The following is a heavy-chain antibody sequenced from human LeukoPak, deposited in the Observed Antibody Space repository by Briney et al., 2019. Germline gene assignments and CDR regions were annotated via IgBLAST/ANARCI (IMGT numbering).Heavy chain of an antibody. V-gene: IGHV1-8*03. CDR3: ARAYGDYTTGNWYFDL. Sequence: ASVKVSCKASGYTFTSYDINWVRQATGQGLEWMGWMNPNSGNTGYAQKFQGRVTITRNTSISTAYMELSSLRSEDTAVYYCARAYGDYTTGNWYFDLWGRGTLVTVCS. CDR1: GYTFTSYD. CDR2: MNPNSGNT. J-gene: IGHJ2*01. D-gene: IGHD4-17*01.